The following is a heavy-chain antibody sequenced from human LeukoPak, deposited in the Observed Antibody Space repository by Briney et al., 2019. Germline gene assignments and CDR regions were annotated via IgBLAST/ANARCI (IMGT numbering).Heavy chain of an antibody. D-gene: IGHD3-22*01. J-gene: IGHJ4*02. CDR2: IRSDSSTT. Sequence: GGSLRLSCAASGFNLHLHAMSWVRQTPGKGLEWVADIRSDSSTTAYADSVKGRFTISRDNSKMTLYLQMDSLRAEDTAVYYCAKKGYYDGSGYYMYYFDHWGQGTLVTVSS. V-gene: IGHV3-23*01. CDR3: AKKGYYDGSGYYMYYFDH. CDR1: GFNLHLHA.